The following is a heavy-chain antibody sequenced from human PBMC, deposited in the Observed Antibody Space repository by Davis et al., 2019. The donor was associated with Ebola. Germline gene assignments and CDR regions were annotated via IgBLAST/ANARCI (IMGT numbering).Heavy chain of an antibody. V-gene: IGHV3-64D*06. J-gene: IGHJ4*02. D-gene: IGHD3-10*01. CDR2: ISSNGGTT. CDR3: VKGSVTTTVVAYFDS. Sequence: GGSLRLSCSVSGFMFSAYAMYWVRQAPGQGLQYVAGISSNGGTTHYADSVRDRFIISRDNSKNTLYLQMSSLRVDDTSVYFCVKGSVTTTVVAYFDSWGQGTLVTVSS. CDR1: GFMFSAYA.